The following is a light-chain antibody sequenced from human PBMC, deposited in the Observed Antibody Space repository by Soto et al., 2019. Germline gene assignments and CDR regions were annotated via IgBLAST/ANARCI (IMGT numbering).Light chain of an antibody. CDR2: DND. V-gene: IGLV1-51*01. CDR3: GAWDDSLSVAV. Sequence: QSVLSQPPSVSEAPGQKVTISCSGSSSNIGIKEVSWYQQFPGTAPKVLIYDNDMRPSGIPDRFSGSKSGTSATLGITGLQSGDEADYYCGAWDDSLSVAVFGGGTKVTV. CDR1: SSNIGIKE. J-gene: IGLJ2*01.